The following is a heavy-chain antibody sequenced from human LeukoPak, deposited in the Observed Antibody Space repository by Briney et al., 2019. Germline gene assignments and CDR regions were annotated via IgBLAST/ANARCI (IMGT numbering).Heavy chain of an antibody. V-gene: IGHV1-46*01. CDR3: VRGLGSLTWYAQFVGHPAGDYYFDS. D-gene: IGHD3-10*01. CDR1: GFTFTCFF. Sequence: GASVTVSCMTSGFTFTCFFMHWVRRAPGHGLEWMAIINPSGGSTSYAQKFQGRITMTSDTSTSTVYMALSSLNCEDTAVYYCVRGLGSLTWYAQFVGHPAGDYYFDSWGQGTLVTVSS. CDR2: INPSGGST. J-gene: IGHJ4*02.